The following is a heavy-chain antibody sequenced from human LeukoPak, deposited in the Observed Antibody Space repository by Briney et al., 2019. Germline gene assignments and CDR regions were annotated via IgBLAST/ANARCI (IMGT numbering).Heavy chain of an antibody. CDR2: IIPILGIA. J-gene: IGHJ4*02. V-gene: IGHV1-69*04. CDR3: ARASGYDYYFDY. Sequence: SVKVSCKASGGTFSSYAISWVRQAPGQGLEWMGRIIPILGIANYAQKFQGRVTITADKSTSTAYMELSSLRSEDTAVYYCARASGYDYYFDYWGQGTLVTVSS. D-gene: IGHD5-12*01. CDR1: GGTFSSYA.